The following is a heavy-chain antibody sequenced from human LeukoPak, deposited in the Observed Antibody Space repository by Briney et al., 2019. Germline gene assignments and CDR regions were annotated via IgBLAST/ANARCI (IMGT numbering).Heavy chain of an antibody. CDR2: IHNYETTE. V-gene: IGHV3-30*02. D-gene: IGHD1-26*01. Sequence: GGSLRLSCAASGFTFSSFGMHWVRQTPGKGLEWVTFIHNYETTEYYADSVKGRFTISRDNSKNTAYLQMNSLRVEDAAVYYCAKDDPTGRYLWGQGTLVTVSS. J-gene: IGHJ4*02. CDR3: AKDDPTGRYL. CDR1: GFTFSSFG.